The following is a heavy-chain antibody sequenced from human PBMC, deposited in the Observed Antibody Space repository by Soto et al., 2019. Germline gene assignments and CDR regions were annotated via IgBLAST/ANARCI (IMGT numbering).Heavy chain of an antibody. CDR1: GYIFTAYS. CDR2: VNPSGGST. D-gene: IGHD2-15*01. V-gene: IGHV1-46*01. J-gene: IGHJ1*01. Sequence: QVQLVQSGAEVKKPGASVKVSCKASGYIFTAYSMHWVRQAPGQGREWMGVVNPSGGSTNYAQKFQGRTTMTRDTSTSTVYMDLSSLTSEDTAVYYCAREENCSDGICYSEYFQRGGKGTLVTVSS. CDR3: AREENCSDGICYSEYFQR.